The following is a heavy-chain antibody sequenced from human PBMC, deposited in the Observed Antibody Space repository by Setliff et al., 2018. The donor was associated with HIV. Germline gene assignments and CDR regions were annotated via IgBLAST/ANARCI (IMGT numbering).Heavy chain of an antibody. D-gene: IGHD3-3*01. V-gene: IGHV1-2*02. J-gene: IGHJ4*02. CDR2: INPNGGYT. CDR3: AADNYNCNSFDS. CDR1: GYIFTDYY. Sequence: ASVKVSCKASGYIFTDYYIHWVRQAPGQGLELMGWINPNGGYTNYAQKFLGRVTMTQDTSFTTAYLELSRLGSDDTAVYYCAADNYNCNSFDSWGQGSLVTVS.